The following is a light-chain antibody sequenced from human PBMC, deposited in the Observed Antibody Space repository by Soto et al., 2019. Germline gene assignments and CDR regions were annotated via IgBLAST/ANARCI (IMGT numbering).Light chain of an antibody. J-gene: IGLJ1*01. CDR2: GNN. V-gene: IGLV1-40*01. CDR3: QSYDSSLSGYV. CDR1: NSNIGAGYD. Sequence: QPVLTQPPSVSGAPGQRVTISCTGSNSNIGAGYDVHWYQQLPGTAPKLLIYGNNNRPSGVPDRFSGSKSGTSASLAITGLQAEDEADYYCQSYDSSLSGYVFGTGTKLTVL.